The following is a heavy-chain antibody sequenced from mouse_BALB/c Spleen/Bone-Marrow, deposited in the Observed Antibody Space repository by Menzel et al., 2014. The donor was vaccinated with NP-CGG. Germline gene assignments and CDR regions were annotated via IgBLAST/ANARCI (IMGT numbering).Heavy chain of an antibody. CDR2: ISTYSGNT. CDR3: ARGNRYDGAWFAY. V-gene: IGHV1-67*01. J-gene: IGHJ3*01. CDR1: GYTFTDYA. D-gene: IGHD2-14*01. Sequence: QVQLQQSGPELVRPGVSVKISRKGSGYTFTDYAMHWVKQSHAKSLEWIGVISTYSGNTNYNQKFKGKATMTVDKSSSTAYMELARLTSEDSAIYYCARGNRYDGAWFAYWGQGTLVTVSA.